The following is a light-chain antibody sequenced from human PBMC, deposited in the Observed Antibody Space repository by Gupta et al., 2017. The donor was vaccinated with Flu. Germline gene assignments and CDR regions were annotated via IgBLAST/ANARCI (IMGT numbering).Light chain of an antibody. J-gene: IGLJ3*02. CDR2: ATD. V-gene: IGLV1-44*01. CDR3: SVWDDSLNKRL. CDR1: RSGIGTNT. Sequence: QSLLTQPPSASGTPGQTVTMSCSGSRSGIGTNTVNWYQQLPGTAPKLLIYATDQRPSEVPDRFSGSKSGSSASLATSGLRADDEGYYYCSVWDDSLNKRLCGGGTRLTVL.